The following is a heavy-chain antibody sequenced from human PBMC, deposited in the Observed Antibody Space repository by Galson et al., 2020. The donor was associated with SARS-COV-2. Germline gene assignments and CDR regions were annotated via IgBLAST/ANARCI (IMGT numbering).Heavy chain of an antibody. CDR2: ISYDGSNK. Sequence: QLGESLKISCAASGFTFSSYAMHWVRQAPGKGLEWVAVISYDGSNKYYADSVKGRFPISRDNSKNTLYLQMNSLRAEDTAVYYSARSGSGSYMGWFDPWCQGTLVTVSS. D-gene: IGHD3-10*01. CDR1: GFTFSSYA. V-gene: IGHV3-30*04. CDR3: ARSGSGSYMGWFDP. J-gene: IGHJ5*02.